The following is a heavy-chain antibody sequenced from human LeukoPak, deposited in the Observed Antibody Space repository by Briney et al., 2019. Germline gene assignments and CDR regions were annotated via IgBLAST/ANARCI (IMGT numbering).Heavy chain of an antibody. D-gene: IGHD3-16*02. Sequence: SETLSLTCAVSGGSISSSNWWSWVRQPPGKGLEWIGEIYHSGSTNYNPSLKSRVTISVDKSKSQFSLKLSSVTAADTAVYYCARVQGDYVWGSYRPYFDYWGQGTLVTVSS. CDR1: GGSISSSNW. CDR2: IYHSGST. V-gene: IGHV4-4*02. CDR3: ARVQGDYVWGSYRPYFDY. J-gene: IGHJ4*02.